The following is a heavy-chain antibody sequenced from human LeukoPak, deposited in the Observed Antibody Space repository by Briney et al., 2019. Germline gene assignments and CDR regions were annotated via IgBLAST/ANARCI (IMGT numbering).Heavy chain of an antibody. CDR2: LYSAGNT. V-gene: IGHV3-66*02. J-gene: IGHJ4*02. Sequence: GGPLRLSCPASGFTVSSNYMNWVRQAPGKGLEWVSVLYSAGNTFYADSVKGRFTISRDNSKNTLYLQMRPEDTAVYYCARAREYLAIDYWGQGTPVTVSS. CDR3: ARAREYLAIDY. D-gene: IGHD2/OR15-2a*01. CDR1: GFTVSSNY.